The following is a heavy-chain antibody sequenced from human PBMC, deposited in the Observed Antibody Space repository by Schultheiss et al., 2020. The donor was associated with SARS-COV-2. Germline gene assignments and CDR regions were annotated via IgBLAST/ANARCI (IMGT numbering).Heavy chain of an antibody. D-gene: IGHD3-22*01. CDR2: IYYSGST. J-gene: IGHJ6*02. V-gene: IGHV4-59*01. CDR1: GGSFSGYY. Sequence: SQTLSLTCAVYGGSFSGYYWSWIRQPPGKGLEWIGYIYYSGSTNYNPSLKSRVTISVDTSKNQFSLKLSSVTAADTVVYYCARVGFDSSGYYSGYYYYGMDVWGQGTTVTVSS. CDR3: ARVGFDSSGYYSGYYYYGMDV.